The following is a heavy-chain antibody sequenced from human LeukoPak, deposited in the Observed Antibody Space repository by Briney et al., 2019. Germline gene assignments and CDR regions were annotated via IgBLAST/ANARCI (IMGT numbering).Heavy chain of an antibody. CDR3: ARQRHSSGWDAFDT. CDR1: GFTFSDYY. Sequence: GGSLRLSCAASGFTFSDYYMSWIRQAPGKGLEWVSYISSSGSTIYYADSVKGRFTISRDNAKNSLYLQMNSLRAEDTAVYYCARQRHSSGWDAFDTWGQGTMVTVSS. D-gene: IGHD6-19*01. V-gene: IGHV3-11*04. J-gene: IGHJ3*02. CDR2: ISSSGSTI.